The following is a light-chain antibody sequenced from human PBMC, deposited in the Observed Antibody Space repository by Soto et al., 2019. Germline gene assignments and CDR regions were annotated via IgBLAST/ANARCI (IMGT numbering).Light chain of an antibody. CDR1: QSVSSY. J-gene: IGKJ4*01. CDR3: QQRSNWRLT. CDR2: DAS. Sequence: EIVLTQSPATLSLSPGERATLSCRASQSVSSYLAWYQQKPGQAPRLLIYDASNRATGIPARFSGSGSGTDFTLTISSLGPEDFAVYYCQQRSNWRLTFGGGTKVEIK. V-gene: IGKV3-11*01.